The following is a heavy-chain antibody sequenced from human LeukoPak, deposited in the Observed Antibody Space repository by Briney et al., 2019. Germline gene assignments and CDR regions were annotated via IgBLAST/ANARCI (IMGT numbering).Heavy chain of an antibody. D-gene: IGHD6-13*01. Sequence: GGSLRLSCAASGFTFSSYSMSWVRQAPGKGLEWVSGISGNDGGTTYYADSVKGRFSISRDDSKNTLYLQMNSLRVEDTAIYYCAKSRVATGTFYFDYWGQGTLATVSS. J-gene: IGHJ4*02. CDR3: AKSRVATGTFYFDY. V-gene: IGHV3-23*01. CDR1: GFTFSSYS. CDR2: ISGNDGGTT.